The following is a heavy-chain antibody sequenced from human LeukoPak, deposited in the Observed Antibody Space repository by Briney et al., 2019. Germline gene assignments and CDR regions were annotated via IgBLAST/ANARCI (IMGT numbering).Heavy chain of an antibody. J-gene: IGHJ6*02. CDR2: IYSGGST. D-gene: IGHD4-11*01. CDR1: GFTVSSYY. Sequence: GGSLRLSCVASGFTVSSYYMTWVRQAPGKGLEWVSVIYSGGSTYYADSVKGRVAISRDNSKNTVFLQMNSVRAEDTAVYFCARSYSNHLFGMDVWGQGTTVPVTS. V-gene: IGHV3-66*01. CDR3: ARSYSNHLFGMDV.